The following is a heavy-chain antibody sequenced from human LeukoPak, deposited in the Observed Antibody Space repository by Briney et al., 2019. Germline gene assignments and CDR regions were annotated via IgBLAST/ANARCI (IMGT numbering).Heavy chain of an antibody. CDR3: AKVRGHSYGYEYYFDY. J-gene: IGHJ4*02. Sequence: GGSLRLSCAASGFTVSNNYMSWVRQAPGKGLEWVSVIYSGDNTYYVESVKGRFTISRDNSKNTLFLQMNRLRAEDTAVYYCAKVRGHSYGYEYYFDYWGQGTMVTVSS. D-gene: IGHD5-18*01. CDR2: IYSGDNT. CDR1: GFTVSNNY. V-gene: IGHV3-66*02.